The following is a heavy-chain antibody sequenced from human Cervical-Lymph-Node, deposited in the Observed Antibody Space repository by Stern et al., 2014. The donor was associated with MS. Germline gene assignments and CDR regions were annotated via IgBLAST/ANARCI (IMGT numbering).Heavy chain of an antibody. D-gene: IGHD3-10*01. J-gene: IGHJ6*02. CDR1: GLRFSTYA. CDR3: AKPGLDKVDKYYDYHYAMDA. V-gene: IGHV3-23*04. Sequence: EVQLEESGGGLVQPGGSLRLSCVVSGLRFSTYAMTWVRQAPGSGPEWISDITSSGTGTYYSDSVRGRFTISRDNSKNTVYLQMNNLGAADTAVYYCAKPGLDKVDKYYDYHYAMDAWGQGTTVIVSS. CDR2: ITSSGTGT.